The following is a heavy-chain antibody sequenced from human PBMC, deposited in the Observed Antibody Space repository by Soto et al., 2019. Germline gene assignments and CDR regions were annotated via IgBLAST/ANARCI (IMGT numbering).Heavy chain of an antibody. CDR3: ARGANGYYYFDY. Sequence: EVQLVESGGGLVQPGGSLRLSCAASGFSLSDYWMHWVRQAPGEGLVWLSRITRDGSSTNYAESVKGRFIISRDNAKNTLYLQVNSLRGEDTAVYYCARGANGYYYFDYWGQGTLVTVSS. V-gene: IGHV3-74*01. CDR2: ITRDGSST. D-gene: IGHD5-18*01. J-gene: IGHJ4*02. CDR1: GFSLSDYW.